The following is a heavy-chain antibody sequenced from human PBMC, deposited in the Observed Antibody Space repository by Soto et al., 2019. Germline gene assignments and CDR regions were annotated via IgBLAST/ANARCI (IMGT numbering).Heavy chain of an antibody. CDR3: ARVPPPPYSGGRPEGAFDI. J-gene: IGHJ3*02. D-gene: IGHD6-19*01. CDR2: ISAYNGNT. Sequence: QVQLVQSGAEVKKPGASVKVSCKASGYTFTSYGISWVRQAPGQGLEWMGWISAYNGNTNYAQKLQGRVTMTTDTSTSTAYMELRSLGSDDTAGYYCARVPPPPYSGGRPEGAFDIWGQGTMVTVSS. CDR1: GYTFTSYG. V-gene: IGHV1-18*01.